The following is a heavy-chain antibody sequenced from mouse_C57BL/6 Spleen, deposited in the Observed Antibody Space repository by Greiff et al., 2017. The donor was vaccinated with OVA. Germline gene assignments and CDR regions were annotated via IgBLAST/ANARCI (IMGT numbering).Heavy chain of an antibody. Sequence: VQLQQPGAELVKPGASVKLSCKASGYTFTSYWMHWVKQRPGQGLEWIGMIHPNSGSTNYNEKFKSKATLTVDKSSSTAYMQLSSLTSEDSAVYYCARSRGIYEGPFAYWGQGTLVTVSA. CDR2: IHPNSGST. CDR3: ARSRGIYEGPFAY. D-gene: IGHD1-3*01. CDR1: GYTFTSYW. J-gene: IGHJ3*01. V-gene: IGHV1-64*01.